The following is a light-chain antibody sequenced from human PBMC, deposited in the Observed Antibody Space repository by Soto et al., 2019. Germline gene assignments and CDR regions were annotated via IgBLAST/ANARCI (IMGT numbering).Light chain of an antibody. Sequence: QSVLTQPPSASGTPGQRVAISCSGSGSNIGANTVNWYQHLPGTAPKLLIYSNSQRPSGVPDRFSGSKSGTSASLAISGLQSEDEADYYCAAWDDSLKGVVFGGGTKVTVL. CDR3: AAWDDSLKGVV. CDR2: SNS. CDR1: GSNIGANT. V-gene: IGLV1-44*01. J-gene: IGLJ2*01.